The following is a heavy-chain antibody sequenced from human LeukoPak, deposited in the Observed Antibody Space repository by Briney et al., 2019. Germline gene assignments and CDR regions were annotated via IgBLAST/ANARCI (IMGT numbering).Heavy chain of an antibody. D-gene: IGHD4-11*01. CDR2: LSPDGSDK. J-gene: IGHJ5*01. CDR3: ARDAYSAASDS. Sequence: GGSLRLSCAASGFTFRSYWMTWVRQTPGKGLEWVANLSPDGSDKYYADSVKGRFTISRDNAKNSLYLQMSSLRAEDTAVYYCARDAYSAASDSWGQGTLVSVSS. CDR1: GFTFRSYW. V-gene: IGHV3-7*01.